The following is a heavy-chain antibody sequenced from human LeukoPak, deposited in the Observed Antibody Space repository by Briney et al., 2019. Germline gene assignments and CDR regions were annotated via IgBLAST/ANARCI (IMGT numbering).Heavy chain of an antibody. Sequence: SETLSLTCTVSGGSISSSSYYWGWIRQPPGKGLEWIESIYYSGSTNYNPSLKSRVAISVDTSKSQFSLKLSSVTAADTAVYYCARREVAGTFCYYYYGMDVWGQGTTVTVSS. D-gene: IGHD6-19*01. V-gene: IGHV4-39*01. CDR1: GGSISSSSYY. CDR2: IYYSGST. J-gene: IGHJ6*02. CDR3: ARREVAGTFCYYYYGMDV.